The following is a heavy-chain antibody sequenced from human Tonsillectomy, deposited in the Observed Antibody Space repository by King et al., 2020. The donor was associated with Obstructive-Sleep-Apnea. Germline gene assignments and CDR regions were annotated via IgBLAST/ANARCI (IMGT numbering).Heavy chain of an antibody. J-gene: IGHJ3*02. V-gene: IGHV3-9*01. Sequence: VQLVESGGGFVQPGRSLRLSCAASGFTFDDCAMHWVRQVLGKGLEWVASISWSSDRIAYGDSVKGRFTISRDNAKNSLFLQMNSLRREDTAFYYCAKDQAEYFGVGAFDIWGQGTMVTVSS. CDR3: AKDQAEYFGVGAFDI. CDR2: ISWSSDRI. CDR1: GFTFDDCA. D-gene: IGHD3-10*01.